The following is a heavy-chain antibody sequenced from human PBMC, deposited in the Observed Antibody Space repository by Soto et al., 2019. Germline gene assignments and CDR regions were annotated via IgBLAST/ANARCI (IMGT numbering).Heavy chain of an antibody. D-gene: IGHD3-3*01. V-gene: IGHV3-30-3*01. CDR2: ISYDGSNK. J-gene: IGHJ4*02. Sequence: GGSLRLSCAASGFTFSSYAMHWVRQAPGRGLEWVAVISYDGSNKYYADSVKGRFTISRDNSKNTLYLQMNRLKAEDTAVYYCARGFGVAITTPLGYWGQGTLVTVSS. CDR1: GFTFSSYA. CDR3: ARGFGVAITTPLGY.